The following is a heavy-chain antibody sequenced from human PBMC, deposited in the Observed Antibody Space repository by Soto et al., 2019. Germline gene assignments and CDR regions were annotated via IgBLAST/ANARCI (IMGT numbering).Heavy chain of an antibody. CDR1: GFTFTSYA. CDR3: ARAGVEFDGPYYYYYYMDV. D-gene: IGHD3-10*01. CDR2: ISGSGGST. J-gene: IGHJ6*03. Sequence: GGSLRLSCAASGFTFTSYAMSWVRQAPGKGLEWFSAISGSGGSTYYADSVKGRFTISRDNSKNTLYLQMNSLRAEDTAVYYCARAGVEFDGPYYYYYYMDVWGKGTTVTVS. V-gene: IGHV3-23*01.